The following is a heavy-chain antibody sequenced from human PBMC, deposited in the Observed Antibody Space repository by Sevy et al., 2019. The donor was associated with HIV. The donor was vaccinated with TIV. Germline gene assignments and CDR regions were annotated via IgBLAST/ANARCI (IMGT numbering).Heavy chain of an antibody. CDR2: VYPRASDT. CDR3: ARLSSSGFEY. Sequence: GESLKISCKASGYSFTPYWIGWVRQMPGKGLDWMGIVYPRASDTRYSPSFQGHVTILADKSIITTNLQWSGLKASDTAMYYCARLSSSGFEYWGQGTLVTVSS. J-gene: IGHJ4*02. D-gene: IGHD3-22*01. V-gene: IGHV5-51*01. CDR1: GYSFTPYW.